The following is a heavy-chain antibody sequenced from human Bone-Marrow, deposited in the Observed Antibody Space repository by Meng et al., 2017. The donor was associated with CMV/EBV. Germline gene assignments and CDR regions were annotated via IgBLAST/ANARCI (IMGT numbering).Heavy chain of an antibody. V-gene: IGHV1-46*01. CDR3: AREGGSYLYYYYGMDV. Sequence: ASVKVSCKASGYTFTSYYMHWVRQAPGQGLEWMGIINPSGGSTSYAQKFQGRVTMTRDTSTSTVYMELSSLRSEDTAVYYCAREGGSYLYYYYGMDVWGQGTTVTVSS. CDR2: INPSGGST. CDR1: GYTFTSYY. D-gene: IGHD1-26*01. J-gene: IGHJ6*02.